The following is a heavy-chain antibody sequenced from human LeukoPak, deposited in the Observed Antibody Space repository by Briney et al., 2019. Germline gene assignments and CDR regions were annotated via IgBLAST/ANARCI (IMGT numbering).Heavy chain of an antibody. CDR1: GGSFSGHY. D-gene: IGHD3-10*01. J-gene: IGHJ4*02. V-gene: IGHV4-34*01. CDR3: ARFGGREHFLFDY. CDR2: INHSGST. Sequence: SETLSHTCAVYGGSFSGHYWSWIRQPPGKGLEWIGEINHSGSTNYNPSLKSRVTISVDTSKNQFSLKLSSVTAADTAVYYCARFGGREHFLFDYWGQGTLVTVSS.